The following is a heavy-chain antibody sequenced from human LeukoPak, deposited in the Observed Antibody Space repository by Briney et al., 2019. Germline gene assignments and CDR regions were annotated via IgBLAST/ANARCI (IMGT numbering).Heavy chain of an antibody. J-gene: IGHJ4*02. D-gene: IGHD3-22*01. CDR1: GGSISSYY. CDR3: AAYYYDSSGYLNFDY. CDR2: IYYSGST. V-gene: IGHV4-59*01. Sequence: SETLSLTCTVSGGSISSYYWSWIRQPPGKGLEWIGYIYYSGSTNYNPSLKSRVTISVDTSKNQFSLKLSSVTAADTAVYYCAAYYYDSSGYLNFDYWGQGTLVTVSS.